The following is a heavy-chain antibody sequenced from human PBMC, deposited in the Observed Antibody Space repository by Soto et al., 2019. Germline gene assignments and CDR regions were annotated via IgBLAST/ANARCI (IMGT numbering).Heavy chain of an antibody. CDR3: ARSPQNIEDLDY. V-gene: IGHV4-30-4*01. Sequence: SETLSLTCTVSGGSISSGDYYWSWIRQPPGKGLEWIGYIYYSGSTYYNPSLKSRVTISVDTSKNQFSLKLSSVTAADTAVYYCARSPQNIEDLDYWGQGTLVTVSS. CDR2: IYYSGST. CDR1: GGSISSGDYY. J-gene: IGHJ4*02. D-gene: IGHD5-12*01.